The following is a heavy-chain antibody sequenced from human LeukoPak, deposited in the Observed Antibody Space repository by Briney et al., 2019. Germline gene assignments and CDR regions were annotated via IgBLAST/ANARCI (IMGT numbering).Heavy chain of an antibody. CDR3: ARQRRSSGWPNAY. CDR2: IYPDDSDT. Sequence: GESLKISCKGSGYSFTSYWIAWVRQMPGKGLEWMGIIYPDDSDTRYSPSFQGQVTTTADKSISTAYLQWSSLKASDNAMYYCARQRRSSGWPNAYWGQGTLVTVSS. J-gene: IGHJ4*02. V-gene: IGHV5-51*01. D-gene: IGHD6-19*01. CDR1: GYSFTSYW.